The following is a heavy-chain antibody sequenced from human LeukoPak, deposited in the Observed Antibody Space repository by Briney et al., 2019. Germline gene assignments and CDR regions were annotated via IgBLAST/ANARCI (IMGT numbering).Heavy chain of an antibody. V-gene: IGHV3-74*01. CDR1: GFTLSSYW. J-gene: IGHJ6*02. CDR2: INTDGTVT. CDR3: ARAYDSSGYYYVYYGMDV. D-gene: IGHD3-22*01. Sequence: GGSLRLSCAASGFTLSSYWMHWVRQVPGKGLVWVSHINTDGTVTHYADSVKGRFTISRDNAKNTLYLQMNDLGAEDTAMYYCARAYDSSGYYYVYYGMDVWGQGTTVTVSS.